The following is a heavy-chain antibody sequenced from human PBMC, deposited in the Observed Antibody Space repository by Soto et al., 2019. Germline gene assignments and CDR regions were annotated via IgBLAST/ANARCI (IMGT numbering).Heavy chain of an antibody. J-gene: IGHJ4*02. CDR1: GGSISNYY. CDR3: ASRDRSSWSIDY. CDR2: MSYRGTT. Sequence: SETLSLTCTVSGGSISNYYWSWIRQPPGKGLEWIGFMSYRGTTKYNPSLKSRVTIAVDTSKNQFSLKLSSVTAADTAVYYCASRDRSSWSIDYWGQGTVVTVSS. V-gene: IGHV4-59*08. D-gene: IGHD6-13*01.